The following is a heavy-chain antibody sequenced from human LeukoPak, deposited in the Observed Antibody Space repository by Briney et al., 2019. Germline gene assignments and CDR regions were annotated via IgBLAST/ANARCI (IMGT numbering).Heavy chain of an antibody. D-gene: IGHD3-22*01. V-gene: IGHV3-53*01. CDR2: TYRGGNT. CDR1: GFTVSNNY. CDR3: ARDGIYDSGGH. Sequence: GGSLRLSCAASGFTVSNNYMCWVRQAPGKGLEWVSLTYRGGNTFYADSVKGRFTISRDNSKNTLFLQMNSLRAEDTAVYFCARDGIYDSGGHWGQGTLVTVSS. J-gene: IGHJ4*02.